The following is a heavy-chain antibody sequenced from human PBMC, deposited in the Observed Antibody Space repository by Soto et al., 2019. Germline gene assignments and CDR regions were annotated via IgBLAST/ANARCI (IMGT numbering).Heavy chain of an antibody. Sequence: QVQLVESGGGVVQPGKSLRLSCAASGFTFSNNAMDWVRQAPGKGLEWVAVISYDGSNTYIAESVKGRFTSSRDNSKNTLFLQMNSLRAEDTAVYYCARGTTTSAFSAMDVWGQGTTVTVSS. CDR3: ARGTTTSAFSAMDV. CDR1: GFTFSNNA. V-gene: IGHV3-30-3*01. J-gene: IGHJ6*02. D-gene: IGHD1-1*01. CDR2: ISYDGSNT.